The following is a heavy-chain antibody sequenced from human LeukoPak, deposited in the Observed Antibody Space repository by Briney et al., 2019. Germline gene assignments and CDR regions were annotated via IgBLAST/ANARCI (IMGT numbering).Heavy chain of an antibody. CDR2: IWHDASAD. CDR1: GVSFRTYG. V-gene: IGHV3-33*06. J-gene: IGHJ4*02. D-gene: IGHD6-19*01. CDR3: AKDHTGGWSGYFDY. Sequence: PGGSLRLSCAASGVSFRTYGVHWVRQAPGKGLEWVAVIWHDASADFYGDSVRGRFSISRDDSRNTVYLQMDSLRAADTALYYCAKDHTGGWSGYFDYWGQGTLVTVSS.